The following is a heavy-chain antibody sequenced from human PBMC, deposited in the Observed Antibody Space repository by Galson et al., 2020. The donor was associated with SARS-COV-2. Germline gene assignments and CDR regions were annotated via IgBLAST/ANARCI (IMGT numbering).Heavy chain of an antibody. D-gene: IGHD6-13*01. J-gene: IGHJ4*02. CDR2: IAYDGSHQ. CDR1: GFTFRNYP. Sequence: GGSLRLSCAASGFTFRNYPMHWARQAPGKGLEWVAVIAYDGSHQYYEDSVKGRFTISRDNSKNTVFLQMNSLRNEDTAIYYCARDGGADTSNWYGWLDFWGQGNLVTVSS. V-gene: IGHV3-30*04. CDR3: ARDGGADTSNWYGWLDF.